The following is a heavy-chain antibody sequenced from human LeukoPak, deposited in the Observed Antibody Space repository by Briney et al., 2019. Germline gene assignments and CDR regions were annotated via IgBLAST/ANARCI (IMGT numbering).Heavy chain of an antibody. CDR2: VDGSGGST. J-gene: IGHJ4*02. V-gene: IGHV3-23*01. D-gene: IGHD6-13*01. CDR1: GFTFSSYA. CDR3: AKEGYSSSWYRGSDY. Sequence: PGGSLRLSCAASGFTFSSYAMSWVRQAPGKGLEWVSAVDGSGGSTYYADSVKGRFTISRDSSKNTLYLQMNSLRAEDTAVYYCAKEGYSSSWYRGSDYWGQGTLVTVSS.